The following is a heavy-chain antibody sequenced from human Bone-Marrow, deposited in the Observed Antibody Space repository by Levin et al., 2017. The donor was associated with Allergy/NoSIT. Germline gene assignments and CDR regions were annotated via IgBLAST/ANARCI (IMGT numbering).Heavy chain of an antibody. D-gene: IGHD1-1*01. CDR1: DFTFKIYG. Sequence: GGSLRLSCAASDFTFKIYGMHWVRQAPGKGLTWVAFIWNDGSNKYYADSVEGRFTISRDNSKNTLSLQMNSLRAEDAGAYYCARAGYNDYRVPYYAMDLWGQGTTVTVSS. V-gene: IGHV3-33*01. CDR3: ARAGYNDYRVPYYAMDL. CDR2: IWNDGSNK. J-gene: IGHJ6*02.